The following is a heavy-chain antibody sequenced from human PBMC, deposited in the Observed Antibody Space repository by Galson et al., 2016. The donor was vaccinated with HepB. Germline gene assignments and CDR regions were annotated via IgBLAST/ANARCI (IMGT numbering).Heavy chain of an antibody. CDR3: ASASSVYGYDDGMDV. Sequence: SLRLSCAASAFTFSRYSMSWVRLASGKGPEWLGRIRSRTNSYATSYAESVKGKFTISRDNAKNSVSLQMKSLRAEDTAVYYCASASSVYGYDDGMDVWGPGTTVTVSS. J-gene: IGHJ6*02. V-gene: IGHV3-73*01. CDR1: AFTFSRYS. D-gene: IGHD3-10*01. CDR2: IRSRTNSYAT.